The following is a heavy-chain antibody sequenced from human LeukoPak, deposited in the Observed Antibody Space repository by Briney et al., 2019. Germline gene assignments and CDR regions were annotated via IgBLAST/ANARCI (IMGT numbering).Heavy chain of an antibody. D-gene: IGHD3-10*01. Sequence: ASVKDSCKASGYTFTTYGFSWVRQAPGQGLERMGWTSAYNGDTDYAQNFQGRVTMTPDTYTSTGHLELRSLRSDDTAVYYCARVRVPYYYGSGTYYMNYWGQGTLVTVSS. CDR1: GYTFTTYG. J-gene: IGHJ4*02. V-gene: IGHV1-18*01. CDR3: ARVRVPYYYGSGTYYMNY. CDR2: TSAYNGDT.